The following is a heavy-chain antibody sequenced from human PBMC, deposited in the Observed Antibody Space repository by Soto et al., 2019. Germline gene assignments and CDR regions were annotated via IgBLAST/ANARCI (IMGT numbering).Heavy chain of an antibody. CDR1: GFTFSSYG. CDR2: ISYDGSNK. D-gene: IGHD3-3*01. J-gene: IGHJ4*02. CDR3: AKGGIMSGYPWYYFDY. V-gene: IGHV3-30*18. Sequence: GGSLRLSCAASGFTFSSYGMHWVRQAPGKGLEWVAVISYDGSNKYYADSVKGRFTISRDNSKNTLYLQMNSLRAEDTAVYYCAKGGIMSGYPWYYFDYWGQGTLVTVSS.